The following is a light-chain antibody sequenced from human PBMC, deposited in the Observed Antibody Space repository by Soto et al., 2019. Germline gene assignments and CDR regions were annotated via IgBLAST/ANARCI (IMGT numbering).Light chain of an antibody. J-gene: IGKJ1*01. CDR2: EAS. Sequence: DIRMTQSPSSLSASVGDRVTITCRASQSIDTHLNWYQQHPGKAPNALIYEASNLQSGVPSRFSGSGSGTEFTLTISSLQSEDFAVYYCQQYNNWPQTFGQGTKVDI. V-gene: IGKV1-17*01. CDR1: QSIDTH. CDR3: QQYNNWPQT.